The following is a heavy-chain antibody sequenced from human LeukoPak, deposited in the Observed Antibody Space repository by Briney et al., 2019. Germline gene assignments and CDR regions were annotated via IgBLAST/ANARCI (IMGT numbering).Heavy chain of an antibody. CDR3: ARHSRERSKMATTYFDY. Sequence: SETLSLTCTVSGGSISSSSYYWGWIRQPPGKGLEWIGSIYYSGSTYYNPSLKSRVTISVDTSKNQFSLKLSSVTAADTAAYYCARHSRERSKMATTYFDYWGQGTLVTVSS. CDR2: IYYSGST. V-gene: IGHV4-39*01. D-gene: IGHD5-12*01. J-gene: IGHJ4*02. CDR1: GGSISSSSYY.